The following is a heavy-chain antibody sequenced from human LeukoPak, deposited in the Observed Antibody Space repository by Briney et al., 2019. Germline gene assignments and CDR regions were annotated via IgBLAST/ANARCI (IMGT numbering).Heavy chain of an antibody. CDR3: ARVRGWLYFDY. D-gene: IGHD6-19*01. CDR1: GFSFSSYW. Sequence: PGGSLRLSCAGSGFSFSSYWMHWVRQAPGKGLVWVSRINSDGSSTSYADSVKGRFTISRDNSKNTLFLQMNSLRVEDTAVYYCARVRGWLYFDYWGQGTLVTVSS. V-gene: IGHV3-74*01. CDR2: INSDGSST. J-gene: IGHJ4*02.